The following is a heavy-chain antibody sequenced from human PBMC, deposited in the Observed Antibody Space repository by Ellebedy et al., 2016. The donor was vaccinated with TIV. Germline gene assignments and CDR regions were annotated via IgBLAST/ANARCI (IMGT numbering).Heavy chain of an antibody. V-gene: IGHV3-23*01. CDR2: ISGSGGST. CDR1: GFTFSNYA. J-gene: IGHJ4*02. CDR3: APGGTTKVKKGIAY. D-gene: IGHD3-16*01. Sequence: GESLKISCAASGFTFSNYAMSWVRPAPGKGLEWVSSISGSGGSTYYADSVKDRFTVSRDNSKSTLYLQMDSLRDDDTAVYYCAPGGTTKVKKGIAYWGQGTVVTVSS.